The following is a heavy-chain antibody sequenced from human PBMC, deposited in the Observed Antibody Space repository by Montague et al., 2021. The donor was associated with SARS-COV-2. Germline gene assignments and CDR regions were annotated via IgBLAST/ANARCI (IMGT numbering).Heavy chain of an antibody. V-gene: IGHV4-61*01. J-gene: IGHJ1*01. CDR2: ISYSGST. D-gene: IGHD3-22*01. CDR3: ARIGYERVGYYYIYPD. CDR1: GASVRSGNSY. Sequence: SETLSLTCNVSGASVRSGNSYWNWSRQPPGKGLEWIGYISYSGSTNYSPSLKSRVTISVDTSKNQLSLKVISATAADTAVYYCARIGYERVGYYYIYPDWGQGTLVTVSS.